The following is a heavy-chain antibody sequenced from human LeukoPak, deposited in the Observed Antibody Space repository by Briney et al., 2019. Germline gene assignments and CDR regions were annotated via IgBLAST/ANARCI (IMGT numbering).Heavy chain of an antibody. D-gene: IGHD1-14*01. CDR2: ICYSSST. Sequence: SETLSLTCTVSGDSISSYYWSWIRQPPGKGLEWIAYICYSSSTNYKPSLKSRVTISIDTSSSQFSLNLSSVTAADTAVYYCARGSGKPYFDLWGRGTLVTLST. CDR3: ARGSGKPYFDL. J-gene: IGHJ2*01. CDR1: GDSISSYY. V-gene: IGHV4-59*01.